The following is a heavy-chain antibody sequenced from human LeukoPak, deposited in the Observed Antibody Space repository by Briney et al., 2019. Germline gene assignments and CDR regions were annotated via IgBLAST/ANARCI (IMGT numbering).Heavy chain of an antibody. CDR2: IYYRSKWYN. J-gene: IGHJ5*02. V-gene: IGHV6-1*01. Sequence: SQTLSLTCAISGDSVSSSSTTWNWIKQSPSRGLEWLGRIYYRSKWYNDYAVSVKSRITINPDTSKNQFSLQLNSVTPEDTAVYYCARGGYYDSSGYQNWFDPWGQGTLVTVSS. CDR3: ARGGYYDSSGYQNWFDP. CDR1: GDSVSSSSTT. D-gene: IGHD3-22*01.